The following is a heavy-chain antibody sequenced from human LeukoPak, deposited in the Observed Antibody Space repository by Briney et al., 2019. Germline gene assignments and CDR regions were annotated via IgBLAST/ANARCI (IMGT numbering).Heavy chain of an antibody. CDR3: ARRAGAYSHPYDY. D-gene: IGHD4/OR15-4a*01. CDR1: GFTVSSNS. J-gene: IGHJ4*02. V-gene: IGHV3-53*01. CDR2: IYSDNT. Sequence: GGSLRLSCTVSGFTVSSNSMSWVRQVPGKGLEWVSFIYSDNTDYSDSVKGRFTISRDNSKNTLYLQMNSLRAEDTAVYYCARRAGAYSHPYDYWGQGTLVTVSS.